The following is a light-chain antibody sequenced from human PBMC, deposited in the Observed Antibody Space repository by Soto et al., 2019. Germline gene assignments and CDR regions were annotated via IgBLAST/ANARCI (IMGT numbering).Light chain of an antibody. CDR1: QSVSSY. Sequence: EIVLTQSPATLSLSPGERATLSCRASQSVSSYLTWYQQKPGQAPRLLIYDASERATGIPARFSGSGSGADFTLTISSLEPEDFAVYFCQQRSNWPVTFGRGTKVEIK. V-gene: IGKV3-11*01. CDR2: DAS. J-gene: IGKJ4*01. CDR3: QQRSNWPVT.